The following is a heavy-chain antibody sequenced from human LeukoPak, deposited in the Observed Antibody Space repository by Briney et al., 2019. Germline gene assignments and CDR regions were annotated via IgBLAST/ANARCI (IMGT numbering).Heavy chain of an antibody. D-gene: IGHD4-17*01. Sequence: GGSLRLSCAASGFTFGSYAMHWVRQAPGKGLEWVAVISYDGSNKYYADSVKGRFTISRDNSKNTLYLQMNSPRAEDTAVYYCARDIYPDDYGDLNYGMDVWGQGTTVTVSS. J-gene: IGHJ6*02. CDR1: GFTFGSYA. CDR2: ISYDGSNK. CDR3: ARDIYPDDYGDLNYGMDV. V-gene: IGHV3-30-3*01.